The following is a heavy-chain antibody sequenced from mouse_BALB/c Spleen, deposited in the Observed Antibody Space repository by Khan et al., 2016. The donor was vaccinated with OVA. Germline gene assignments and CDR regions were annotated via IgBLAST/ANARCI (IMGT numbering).Heavy chain of an antibody. CDR2: ISSSGST. J-gene: IGHJ4*01. Sequence: VQLKESGPGLVKPSQSLSLTCTVTGYSITSDYAWNWIRQFPGNKLEWMGYISSSGSTNYNPALKSRISITRDTSKNQFFLQLNSVTTEDTATYYGASDGSRYNYATDYWGQGTTVTVSS. CDR1: GYSITSDYA. V-gene: IGHV3-2*02. D-gene: IGHD2-3*01. CDR3: ASDGSRYNYATDY.